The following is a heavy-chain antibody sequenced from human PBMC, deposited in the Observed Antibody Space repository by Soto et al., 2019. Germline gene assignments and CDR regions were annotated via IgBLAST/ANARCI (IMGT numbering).Heavy chain of an antibody. CDR1: GFTFSLYP. Sequence: EVKVLESGGGLVQPGGSLRLSCATSGFTFSLYPMNWVRQAPGKGLEWVSGISAGGDSTYYADSVKGRFTIFRDNSKSSVYLQMISLRVEDTAVYYCATRVWGQGTLVTVSS. J-gene: IGHJ4*02. CDR2: ISAGGDST. V-gene: IGHV3-23*01. CDR3: ATRV.